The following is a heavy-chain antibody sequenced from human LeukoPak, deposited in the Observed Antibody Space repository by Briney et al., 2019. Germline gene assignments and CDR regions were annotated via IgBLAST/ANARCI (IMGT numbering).Heavy chain of an antibody. CDR3: ANSHGDYGLLDS. CDR1: GYSITDLS. V-gene: IGHV1-24*01. J-gene: IGHJ4*02. D-gene: IGHD4-17*01. Sequence: GASVKVSCKVSGYSITDLSLHWVRQAPGKGLEWMGGFDPEDGEPIYAQKFQGRLSMTEDTSKDTGYRELRTLRSEDTALYSCANSHGDYGLLDSWGQGNLVTVSS. CDR2: FDPEDGEP.